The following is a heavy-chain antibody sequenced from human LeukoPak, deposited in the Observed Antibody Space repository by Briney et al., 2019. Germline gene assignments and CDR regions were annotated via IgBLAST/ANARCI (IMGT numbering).Heavy chain of an antibody. CDR3: ARADNGDYEDNWFDP. V-gene: IGHV1-18*01. CDR1: GYTFTSYG. D-gene: IGHD4-17*01. J-gene: IGHJ5*02. Sequence: GASVKVSCKASGYTFTSYGISWVRQAPGQGLEWMGWISAYNGNTNYAQKLQGRVTMTTDTSTSTAYMELRSLRSDDTAVYYCARADNGDYEDNWFDPWGQGTLVTVSS. CDR2: ISAYNGNT.